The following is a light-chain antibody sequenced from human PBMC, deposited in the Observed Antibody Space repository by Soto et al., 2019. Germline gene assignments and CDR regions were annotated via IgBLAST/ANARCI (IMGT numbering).Light chain of an antibody. J-gene: IGKJ5*01. CDR1: QSVNNN. CDR2: GVS. V-gene: IGKV3-15*01. CDR3: QQSNSFPIT. Sequence: EIVMTQSPATLSLFPGESVTLSCRASQSVNNNLAWYKQKPGQAPRLLIHGVSTRATGIPARFSGSGSGTEFTLTISSLKPEDFATYYCQQSNSFPITVGQGTRLEIK.